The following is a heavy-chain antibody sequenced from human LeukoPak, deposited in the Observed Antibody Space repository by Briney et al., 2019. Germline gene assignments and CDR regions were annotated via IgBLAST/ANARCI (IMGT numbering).Heavy chain of an antibody. Sequence: ASVKVSCKASGYTFTGCYMHWVRQAPGQGLEWMGWINPNSGGTNYAQKFQGRVTMTRDTSISTAYMELSRLRSDDTAVYYCARDERYSYGHDYWGQGTLVTVSS. CDR2: INPNSGGT. J-gene: IGHJ4*02. D-gene: IGHD5-18*01. CDR3: ARDERYSYGHDY. CDR1: GYTFTGCY. V-gene: IGHV1-2*02.